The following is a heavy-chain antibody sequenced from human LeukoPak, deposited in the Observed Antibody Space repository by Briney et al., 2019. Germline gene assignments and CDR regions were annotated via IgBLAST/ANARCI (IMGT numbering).Heavy chain of an antibody. D-gene: IGHD1-26*01. CDR3: ARDAKWNYYYYGMDV. J-gene: IGHJ6*02. CDR2: ISSSGSTI. CDR1: GFTFSDYY. Sequence: PGGSLRLSCAASGFTFSDYYMSWIRQAPGKGLEWVSYISSSGSTIYYADSVKGRFTISRDNAKNSLYLQMNSLRAEDTAVYYCARDAKWNYYYYGMDVWGQGTTVTVSS. V-gene: IGHV3-11*01.